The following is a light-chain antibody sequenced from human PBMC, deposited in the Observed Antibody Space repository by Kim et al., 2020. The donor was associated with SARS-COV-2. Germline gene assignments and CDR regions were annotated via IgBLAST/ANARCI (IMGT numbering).Light chain of an antibody. CDR3: QQYGTSPPYT. V-gene: IGKV3-20*01. CDR1: QRVSSSH. Sequence: GKRASPSCRASQRVSSSHLAWYQQVPGQAPRLLIYGASSRATDIPDRFSGSASGTDFTLTISRLEPEDFAVYYCQQYGTSPPYTFGQGTKLEI. J-gene: IGKJ2*01. CDR2: GAS.